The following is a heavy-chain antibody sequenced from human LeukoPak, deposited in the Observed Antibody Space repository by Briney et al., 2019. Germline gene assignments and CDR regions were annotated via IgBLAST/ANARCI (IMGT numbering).Heavy chain of an antibody. CDR3: ARTIPYGSGRQHPGKYYFDY. D-gene: IGHD3-10*01. Sequence: GGSLRLSCAASGFTVSSNYMSWVRQAPGKGLEWVSVIYSGGNTYYADSVKGRFTIPRDNSKNTVYFQLDSLRAEDTAVYYCARTIPYGSGRQHPGKYYFDYWGQGTLVTVS. V-gene: IGHV3-53*01. J-gene: IGHJ4*02. CDR1: GFTVSSNY. CDR2: IYSGGNT.